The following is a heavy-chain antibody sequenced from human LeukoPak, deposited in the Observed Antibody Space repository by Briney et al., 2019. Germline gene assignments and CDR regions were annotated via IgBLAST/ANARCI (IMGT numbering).Heavy chain of an antibody. Sequence: SENLSLTCAVYGGSFSGYYWSWIRQPPGKGLEWIGEINHSGSTNYNPSLKSRVTISVDTSKNQFSLKLSSVTAADTAVYYCARAPYYGSGSYYPKPYYYYMDVWGKGTTVAVS. J-gene: IGHJ6*03. CDR1: GGSFSGYY. V-gene: IGHV4-34*01. CDR2: INHSGST. D-gene: IGHD3-10*01. CDR3: ARAPYYGSGSYYPKPYYYYMDV.